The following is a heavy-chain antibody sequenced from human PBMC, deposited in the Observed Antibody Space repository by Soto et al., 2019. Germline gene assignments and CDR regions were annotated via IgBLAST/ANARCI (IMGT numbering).Heavy chain of an antibody. Sequence: PSETLSLTCTVSGCSFSPNYWSWIRQPPGKGLEWLGYIYYGGSTSYNPSLKSRVTISLETSKRQFSLRLNSVTAADTAVYYCAILGASYQSLDPWVPGTLVTVSS. CDR2: IYYGGST. CDR1: GCSFSPNY. CDR3: AILGASYQSLDP. J-gene: IGHJ5*02. V-gene: IGHV4-59*08. D-gene: IGHD2-2*01.